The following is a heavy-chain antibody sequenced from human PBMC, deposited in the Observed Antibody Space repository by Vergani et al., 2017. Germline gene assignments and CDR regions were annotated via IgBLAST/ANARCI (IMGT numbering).Heavy chain of an antibody. Sequence: QVQLVESGGGEVQPGWSLRLSCSAAGFPFSDYGVHWVRQAPGKGLEWVSVISYDGNKKNYADSVKGRFTISRDNSKNTLYLEMNALRAEDTAVYYCARDFLTRVTTLDYYYMGVWGKGTTVTVSS. CDR3: ARDFLTRVTTLDYYYMGV. V-gene: IGHV3-30*03. J-gene: IGHJ6*03. CDR1: GFPFSDYG. CDR2: ISYDGNKK. D-gene: IGHD1-1*01.